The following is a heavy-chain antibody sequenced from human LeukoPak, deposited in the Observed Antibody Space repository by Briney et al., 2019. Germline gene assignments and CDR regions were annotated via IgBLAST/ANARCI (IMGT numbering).Heavy chain of an antibody. V-gene: IGHV1-69*05. Sequence: SVKVSCKASGGTFSSYAISWVRQAPGQGLEWMGGIIPIFGTANYAQKFQGRVTITTDESTSTAYMELSSLRSEDTAVYYCARGSWRDGAGPDWFDPWGQGTLVTVSS. D-gene: IGHD4-17*01. J-gene: IGHJ5*02. CDR3: ARGSWRDGAGPDWFDP. CDR1: GGTFSSYA. CDR2: IIPIFGTA.